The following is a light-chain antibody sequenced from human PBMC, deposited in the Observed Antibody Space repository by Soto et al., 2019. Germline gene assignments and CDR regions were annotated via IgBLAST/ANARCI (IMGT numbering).Light chain of an antibody. CDR2: EVT. Sequence: QSALTQPPSASGSPGQSVTISCTGTSSDVGGYNYVSWYQQRPGKAPQLILYEVTKRPSGVPGRFSGSKSGNTASLTVSGLQAEDEADYYCNSYAGSNIDVFGTGTKLTVL. J-gene: IGLJ1*01. CDR3: NSYAGSNIDV. V-gene: IGLV2-8*01. CDR1: SSDVGGYNY.